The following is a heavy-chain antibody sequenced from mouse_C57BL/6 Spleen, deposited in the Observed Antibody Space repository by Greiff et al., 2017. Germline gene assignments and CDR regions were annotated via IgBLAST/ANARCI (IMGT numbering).Heavy chain of an antibody. J-gene: IGHJ2*01. CDR3: ARYDDYEGDFDY. CDR1: GFTFTDYY. Sequence: EVHLVESGGGLVQPGGSLSLSCAASGFTFTDYYMSWVRHPPGKALEWLGFIRNKANGYTTEYSASVKGRFTISRDNSQSILYLQMNALRAEDSATYYCARYDDYEGDFDYWGQGTTLTVSS. D-gene: IGHD2-4*01. CDR2: IRNKANGYTT. V-gene: IGHV7-3*01.